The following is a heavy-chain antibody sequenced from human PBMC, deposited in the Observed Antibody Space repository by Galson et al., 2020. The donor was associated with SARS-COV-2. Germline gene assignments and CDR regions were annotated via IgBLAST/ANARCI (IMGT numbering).Heavy chain of an antibody. CDR1: GGSFSGYL. Sequence: PSETLSLTCAIYGGSFSGYLWSWIRQPPGKGLEWIGEINHSGGTHYNPSLKSRVTISADTSKNQFSLKLSSVTAADTAVYYCARGRTDISMIVVVITAASYYFDSWGQGNLVTVSS. CDR3: ARGRTDISMIVVVITAASYYFDS. CDR2: INHSGGT. V-gene: IGHV4-34*01. D-gene: IGHD3-22*01. J-gene: IGHJ4*02.